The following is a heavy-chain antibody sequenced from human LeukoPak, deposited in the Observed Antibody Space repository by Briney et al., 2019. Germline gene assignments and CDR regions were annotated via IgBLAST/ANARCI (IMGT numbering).Heavy chain of an antibody. Sequence: GGSLRLSCAASGFTVNSNYMSWVRQAPGKGLACVSVIYSDATTYYADSVKGRFTISRDNSKNTVYLQMNSLRADDTAVYFCARAREMGTTTGVAYWGQGTLVTVSS. D-gene: IGHD1-26*01. CDR2: IYSDATT. CDR3: ARAREMGTTTGVAY. CDR1: GFTVNSNY. J-gene: IGHJ4*02. V-gene: IGHV3-53*01.